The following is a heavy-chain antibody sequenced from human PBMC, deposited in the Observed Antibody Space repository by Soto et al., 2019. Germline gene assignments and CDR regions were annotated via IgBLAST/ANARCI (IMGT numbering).Heavy chain of an antibody. CDR1: GGTFSSYA. CDR2: IIPIFGTA. D-gene: IGHD3-22*01. CDR3: AILNYYDSSGYLNWFDP. V-gene: IGHV1-69*13. Sequence: GASVKVSCKASGGTFSSYAISWVRQAPGQGLEWMGGIIPIFGTANYAQKFQGRVTITADESTSTAYMELSSLRSEDTAVYYCAILNYYDSSGYLNWFDPWGQGTLVTVSS. J-gene: IGHJ5*02.